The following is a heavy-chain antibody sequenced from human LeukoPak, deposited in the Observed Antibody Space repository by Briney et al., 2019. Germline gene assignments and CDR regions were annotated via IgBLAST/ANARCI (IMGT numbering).Heavy chain of an antibody. J-gene: IGHJ6*03. CDR1: GGTFTSYV. D-gene: IGHD3-10*01. Sequence: GASVKVSCKASGGTFTSYVISWVRQAPGQGLEWMGGIIPLFGTPNYTQKFQGRVTITADESTSTAYMELSSLRSEDTAVYYCARGKHGSGSFLNYYYSYMDLWGKGTTVTISS. V-gene: IGHV1-69*13. CDR3: ARGKHGSGSFLNYYYSYMDL. CDR2: IIPLFGTP.